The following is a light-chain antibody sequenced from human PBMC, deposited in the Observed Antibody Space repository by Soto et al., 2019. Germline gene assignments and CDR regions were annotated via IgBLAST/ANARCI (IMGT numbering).Light chain of an antibody. CDR1: QTVNRNY. CDR3: KLHGHSTLFT. J-gene: IGKJ3*01. CDR2: GAS. Sequence: EIVLTQSPGTLSLSPGERATLSCRASQTVNRNYLVWYQQKPGQAPRVLISGASSRATGIPDRFSGSGSGTDVPLTIRRLEPADFAVCYCKLHGHSTLFTFGPGTKVDMK. V-gene: IGKV3-20*01.